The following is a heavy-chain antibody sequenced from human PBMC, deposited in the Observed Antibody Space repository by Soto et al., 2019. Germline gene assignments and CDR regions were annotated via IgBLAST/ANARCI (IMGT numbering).Heavy chain of an antibody. J-gene: IGHJ4*02. CDR1: GYSFTSYW. V-gene: IGHV5-51*01. CDR3: ARHPFLAMVRGVPLYYFDY. Sequence: GESLKISCKGSGYSFTSYWIGWVRQMPGKGLEWIGIIYPGDSDTRYSPSFQGQVTISADKSISTAYQQWSSLKASDTAMYYCARHPFLAMVRGVPLYYFDYWGQGTLVTVSS. D-gene: IGHD3-10*01. CDR2: IYPGDSDT.